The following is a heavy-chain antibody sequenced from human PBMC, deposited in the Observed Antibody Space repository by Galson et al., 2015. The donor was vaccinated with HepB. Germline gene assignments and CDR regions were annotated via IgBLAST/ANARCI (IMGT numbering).Heavy chain of an antibody. CDR2: SDPEDGET. V-gene: IGHV1-24*01. J-gene: IGHJ4*02. Sequence: SVKVSCKVSGYTLTELSMHWVRQAPGKGLEWMGGSDPEDGETIYAQKFQGRVTMTEDTSTDTAYMELSSLRSEDTAVYYCATQRRNYYDSSGYYRFDYWGQGTLVTVSS. CDR3: ATQRRNYYDSSGYYRFDY. D-gene: IGHD3-22*01. CDR1: GYTLTELS.